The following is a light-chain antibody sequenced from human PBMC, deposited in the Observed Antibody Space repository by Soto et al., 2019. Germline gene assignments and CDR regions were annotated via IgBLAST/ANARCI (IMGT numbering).Light chain of an antibody. CDR1: QSVSGY. V-gene: IGKV3-11*01. CDR3: QQRSNWPLT. Sequence: EIVLTQSPATLSLSPGERATLSCRASQSVSGYFAWYQQKPGQAPRFLIYDASYRATGTPARFSGSGSGTDFTLTISSLEPEDFAVYYCQQRSNWPLTFGGGTKVEIK. CDR2: DAS. J-gene: IGKJ4*01.